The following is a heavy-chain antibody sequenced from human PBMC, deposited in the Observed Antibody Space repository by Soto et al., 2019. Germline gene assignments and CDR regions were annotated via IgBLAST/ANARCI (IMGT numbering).Heavy chain of an antibody. D-gene: IGHD1-1*01. CDR3: ARSIWNDSPGSLYYYYMDV. J-gene: IGHJ6*03. Sequence: SETLSLTCTVSGGSISSYYWSWIRQPPGKGLEWIGYIYYSGSTNYNPSLKSRVTISVDTSKNQFSLKLSSVTAADTAVYYCARSIWNDSPGSLYYYYMDVWGKGTTVTVSS. CDR2: IYYSGST. CDR1: GGSISSYY. V-gene: IGHV4-59*08.